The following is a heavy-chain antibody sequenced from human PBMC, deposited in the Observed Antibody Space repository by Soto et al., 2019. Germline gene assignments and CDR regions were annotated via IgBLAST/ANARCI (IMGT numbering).Heavy chain of an antibody. V-gene: IGHV4-59*01. J-gene: IGHJ4*02. Sequence: SETLSLTCTVSGGSIISYYWSWSRQPPWKGLEWIGYIYYSGSTNYNPSLKSRVTISVDTSKNQFSLKLSSVTAADTAVYYCARWGIAVASLDYWGQGTLVTVSS. CDR3: ARWGIAVASLDY. D-gene: IGHD6-19*01. CDR1: GGSIISYY. CDR2: IYYSGST.